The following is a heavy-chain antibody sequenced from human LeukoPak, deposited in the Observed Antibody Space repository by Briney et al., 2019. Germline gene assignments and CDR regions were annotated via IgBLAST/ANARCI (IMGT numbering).Heavy chain of an antibody. CDR3: ATQGGLIAAAGTGGDY. CDR2: ISSSSSYI. D-gene: IGHD6-13*01. Sequence: GSLRLSCAASGFTFSSYSMNWVRQAPGKGLEWVSSISSSSSYIYYADSVKGRFTISRDNAKNSLYLQMNSLRAEDTAVYYCATQGGLIAAAGTGGDYWGQGTLVTVSS. CDR1: GFTFSSYS. V-gene: IGHV3-21*01. J-gene: IGHJ4*02.